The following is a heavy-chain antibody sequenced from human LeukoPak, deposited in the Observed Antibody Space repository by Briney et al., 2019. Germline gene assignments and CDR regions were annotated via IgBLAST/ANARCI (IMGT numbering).Heavy chain of an antibody. CDR1: GGSIRSYY. D-gene: IGHD2-2*01. Sequence: SETLSLTCTVSGGSIRSYYWNWIRQSPGKTLEWIGYTYYSGSTNYNPSLKSRVTISVDTSKSQFSLKLSSVTAADTAVYYCARDEGGQLNYFDYWGQGTLVTVSS. V-gene: IGHV4-59*01. CDR2: TYYSGST. J-gene: IGHJ4*02. CDR3: ARDEGGQLNYFDY.